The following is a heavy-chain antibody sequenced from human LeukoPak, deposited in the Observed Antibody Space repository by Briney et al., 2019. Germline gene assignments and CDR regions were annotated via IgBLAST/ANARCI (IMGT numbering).Heavy chain of an antibody. J-gene: IGHJ6*03. V-gene: IGHV3-48*04. CDR3: ARGAIVGSGPYYYYMDV. CDR2: ISTSVSTI. D-gene: IGHD1-26*01. CDR1: GFTFSIYS. Sequence: GGSLRLSCAASGFTFSIYSMNWVRQAPGEGLEWVSYISTSVSTIYYADSVKGRFTISRDNAKNSLYLQMNSLRAEDTAVYYCARGAIVGSGPYYYYMDVWGKGTTVTVSS.